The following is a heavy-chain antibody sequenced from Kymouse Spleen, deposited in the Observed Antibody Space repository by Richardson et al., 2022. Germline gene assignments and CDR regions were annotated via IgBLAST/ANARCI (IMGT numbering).Heavy chain of an antibody. Sequence: QLQLQESGPGLVKPSETLSLTCTVSGGSISSSSYYWGWIRQPPGKGLEWIGSIYYSGSTYYNPSLKSRVTISVDTSKNQFSLKLSSVTAADTAVYYCARHGSSGYDYGDYYYYYGMDVWGQGTTVTVSS. D-gene: IGHD5-12*01. V-gene: IGHV4-39*01. CDR1: GGSISSSSYY. CDR2: IYYSGST. J-gene: IGHJ6*02. CDR3: ARHGSSGYDYGDYYYYYGMDV.